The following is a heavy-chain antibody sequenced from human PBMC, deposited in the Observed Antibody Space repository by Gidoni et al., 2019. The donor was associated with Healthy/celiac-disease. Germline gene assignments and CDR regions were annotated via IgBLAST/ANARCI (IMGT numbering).Heavy chain of an antibody. CDR2: IIPIFGTA. J-gene: IGHJ6*02. Sequence: QVQLVQSGAEVKKPGSSVKVSCKASGGTFSSHAISWVRQAPGQGLEWMGGIIPIFGTANYAQKFQGRVTITADESTSTAYMELSSLRSEDTAVYYCASSWREGGTKLSYYYGMDVWGQGTTVTVSS. V-gene: IGHV1-69*01. CDR1: GGTFSSHA. D-gene: IGHD1-7*01. CDR3: ASSWREGGTKLSYYYGMDV.